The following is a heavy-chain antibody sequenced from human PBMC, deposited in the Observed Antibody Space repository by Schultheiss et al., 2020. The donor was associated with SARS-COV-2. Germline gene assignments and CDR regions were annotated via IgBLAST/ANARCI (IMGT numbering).Heavy chain of an antibody. D-gene: IGHD3-22*01. J-gene: IGHJ4*02. Sequence: SETLSLTCTVSGGSISSYYWSWIRQPAGKGLEWIGRIYTSGSTNYNPSLKSRVTISVDTSKNQFSLKLSSVTAADTAVYYCARGRHYYDSSGYFGFDYWGQGTLVTVSS. CDR1: GGSISSYY. CDR3: ARGRHYYDSSGYFGFDY. CDR2: IYTSGST. V-gene: IGHV4-4*07.